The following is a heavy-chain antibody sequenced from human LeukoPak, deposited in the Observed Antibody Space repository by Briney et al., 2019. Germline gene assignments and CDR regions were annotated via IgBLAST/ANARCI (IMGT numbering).Heavy chain of an antibody. Sequence: SVKVSCKASGGTFSSYAISWVRQAPGQGLEWMGRIIPILGIANYAQKFQGRVTITADKSTSTAYMELSSLRSEDTAVYYCARERRGSSSWYEGYFDYWGQGTLVTVSS. V-gene: IGHV1-69*04. D-gene: IGHD6-13*01. J-gene: IGHJ4*02. CDR1: GGTFSSYA. CDR3: ARERRGSSSWYEGYFDY. CDR2: IIPILGIA.